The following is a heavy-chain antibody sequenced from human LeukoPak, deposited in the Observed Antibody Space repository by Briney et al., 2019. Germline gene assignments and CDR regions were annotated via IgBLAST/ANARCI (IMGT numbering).Heavy chain of an antibody. Sequence: SETLSLTCTVSGGSISSSSYYWGWTRQPPGKGLEWIGSIYYSGSTYYNPSLKSRVTISVDTSKNQFSLKLSSVTAADTAVYYCARLWGGYESYFDYWGQGTLVTVSS. D-gene: IGHD5-12*01. CDR1: GGSISSSSYY. CDR3: ARLWGGYESYFDY. J-gene: IGHJ4*02. CDR2: IYYSGST. V-gene: IGHV4-39*01.